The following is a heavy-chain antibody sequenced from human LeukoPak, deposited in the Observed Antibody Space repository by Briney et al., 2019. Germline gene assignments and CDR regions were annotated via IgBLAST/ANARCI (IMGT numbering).Heavy chain of an antibody. V-gene: IGHV3-33*01. CDR3: ARTSHDYGDYVADY. Sequence: PVGSLRLSCAASGFTFSSYGVHSVRQAPGKGLEWVAVIWYGGSNKYYADSVKGRFAISRDNSKNTPCLHMNSLRAEDTAVYYCARTSHDYGDYVADYWGQGTMVTVSS. CDR1: GFTFSSYG. CDR2: IWYGGSNK. J-gene: IGHJ4*02. D-gene: IGHD4-17*01.